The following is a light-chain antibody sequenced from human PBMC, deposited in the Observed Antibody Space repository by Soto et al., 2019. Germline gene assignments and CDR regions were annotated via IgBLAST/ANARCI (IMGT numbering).Light chain of an antibody. J-gene: IGKJ4*01. Sequence: EIVLTQSPGTLSLSPGERATLSCRASQSVSSSYLAWYQQKPGQAPRLLIYGASSRATGIPDRFSGSGSGTDFTLTISRLEPEDFAVYYCQQHGSSQRLTFGGGTKVDIK. CDR2: GAS. V-gene: IGKV3-20*01. CDR1: QSVSSSY. CDR3: QQHGSSQRLT.